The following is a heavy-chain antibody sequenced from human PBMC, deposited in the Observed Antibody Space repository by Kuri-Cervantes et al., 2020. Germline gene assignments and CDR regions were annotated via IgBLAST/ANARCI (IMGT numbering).Heavy chain of an antibody. CDR3: AREVAVARGAFDI. Sequence: ESLKISCAASGFTFSNAWMSWVRQPPGKGLEWIGEIDRRGSTNYNPSLKSRVTASVDTSKNQFSLRLSSVTAADTAVYYCAREVAVARGAFDIWGQGTMVTVSS. CDR1: GFTFSNAW. J-gene: IGHJ3*02. D-gene: IGHD6-19*01. CDR2: IDRRGST. V-gene: IGHV4-34*01.